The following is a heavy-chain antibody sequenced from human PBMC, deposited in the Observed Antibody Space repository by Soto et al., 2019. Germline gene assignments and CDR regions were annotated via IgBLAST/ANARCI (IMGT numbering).Heavy chain of an antibody. Sequence: PSETLSLPCTVSGDSISSGDYYWSWIRQPPGKGLEWIGYIYYSGSTYYNPSLKSRVTISVDASKNLSALKLSSVTAADRGLYYCARAFDILTRYYFDYWGQGTLVTVSS. CDR2: IYYSGST. J-gene: IGHJ4*02. CDR1: GDSISSGDYY. V-gene: IGHV4-30-4*02. CDR3: ARAFDILTRYYFDY. D-gene: IGHD3-9*01.